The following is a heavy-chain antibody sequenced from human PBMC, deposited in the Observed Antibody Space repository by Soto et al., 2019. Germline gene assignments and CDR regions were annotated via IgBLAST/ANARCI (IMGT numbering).Heavy chain of an antibody. CDR2: IWYDGSNK. J-gene: IGHJ4*02. CDR1: GFTFSSYG. Sequence: QVQLVESGGGVVQPGRSLRLSCAASGFTFSSYGMHWVRQAPGKGLEWVAVIWYDGSNKYYADSVKGRFTISRDNSKNTLYLQMNSLRAEDTAVYYCARSAASGYVLPDYWGQGTLVTVSS. D-gene: IGHD5-12*01. V-gene: IGHV3-33*01. CDR3: ARSAASGYVLPDY.